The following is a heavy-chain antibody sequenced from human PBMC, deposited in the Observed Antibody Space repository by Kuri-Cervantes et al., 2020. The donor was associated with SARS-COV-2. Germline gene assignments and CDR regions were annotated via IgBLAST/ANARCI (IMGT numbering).Heavy chain of an antibody. J-gene: IGHJ3*02. CDR1: GGTFSSYA. CDR2: IIPIFGTA. CDR3: ARGYGDQPYEYDAFDI. V-gene: IGHV1-69*05. Sequence: SVKVSCKASGGTFSSYAISWVRQAPGRGLEWMGGIIPIFGTANYAQKFQGRVTITTDESTSTAYMELSSLRSEDTAVYYCARGYGDQPYEYDAFDIWGQGTMVTVSS. D-gene: IGHD4-17*01.